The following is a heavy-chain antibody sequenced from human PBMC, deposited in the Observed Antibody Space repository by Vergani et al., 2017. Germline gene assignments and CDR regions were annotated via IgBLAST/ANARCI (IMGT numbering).Heavy chain of an antibody. V-gene: IGHV3-73*01. D-gene: IGHD3-3*01. J-gene: IGHJ6*04. Sequence: QLVESGGGWVQPGGSLRLFCAGSGFTFSGSAMQWGRQTSGKGLAWIGRIRDKTYSYAKAYAVAVKGRFIISRDDSKKTAYLQMKRLTSEDTAVYYCYYDFWAGYESGDVWGKGTTVTVSS. CDR1: GFTFSGSA. CDR3: YYDFWAGYESGDV. CDR2: IRDKTYSYAK.